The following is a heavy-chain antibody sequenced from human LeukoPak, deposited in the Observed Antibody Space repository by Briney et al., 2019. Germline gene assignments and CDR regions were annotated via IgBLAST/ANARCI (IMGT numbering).Heavy chain of an antibody. Sequence: PGRSLRLSCAASGFTFSSYGMHWVRQAPGKGLEWVAVISYDGSNKYYADSVKGRLTISRDNSKNTLYLQMNSLRAEDTAVYYCAKDPRWGSSGYQPYYFDYWGQGTLVTVSS. CDR1: GFTFSSYG. CDR2: ISYDGSNK. J-gene: IGHJ4*02. V-gene: IGHV3-30*18. D-gene: IGHD5-12*01. CDR3: AKDPRWGSSGYQPYYFDY.